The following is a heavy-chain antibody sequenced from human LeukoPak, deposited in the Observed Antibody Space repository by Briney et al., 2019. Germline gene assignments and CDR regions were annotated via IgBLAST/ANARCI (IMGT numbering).Heavy chain of an antibody. CDR3: TKPYCGGDCYSCPGYYLDY. V-gene: IGHV3-7*03. Sequence: PGGSLRLSCAVSGFPFSIYEMNWVRRAPGKGLEWVANIKQDGSDEYYVDSVRGRFSISRDNAKNSLYLLMNSLRVEDTAVYYCTKPYCGGDCYSCPGYYLDYWGQGALVTVSS. D-gene: IGHD2-21*02. CDR2: IKQDGSDE. J-gene: IGHJ4*02. CDR1: GFPFSIYE.